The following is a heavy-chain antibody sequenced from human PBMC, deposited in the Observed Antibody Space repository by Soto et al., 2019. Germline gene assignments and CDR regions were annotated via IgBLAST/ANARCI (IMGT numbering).Heavy chain of an antibody. V-gene: IGHV1-69*12. CDR3: ARDDGSGWFFEAA. CDR1: GGSISSFA. D-gene: IGHD6-19*01. Sequence: QVQLVQSGAEVKKPGSSVKVSCKASGGSISSFAISWVRQAPGQGLDWMGGIIPIFDSANYAQKCQGRVTITADASTSTVYMELSSLRSEDTAVYYCARDDGSGWFFEAAWGQGTLVTVSS. CDR2: IIPIFDSA. J-gene: IGHJ5*02.